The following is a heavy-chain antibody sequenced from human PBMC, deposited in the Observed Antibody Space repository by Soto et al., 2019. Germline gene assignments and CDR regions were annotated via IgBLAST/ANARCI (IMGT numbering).Heavy chain of an antibody. Sequence: PSETLSLTCAVYGGSFSGYYWSWIRQPPGKGLEWIGEIKHSGSTNYNPSLKSRVTISADTSKNQFSLKLSSVTAADTAVYYCAKGKHPDYWGQVTLVT. CDR2: IKHSGST. CDR1: GGSFSGYY. CDR3: AKGKHPDY. J-gene: IGHJ4*02. V-gene: IGHV4-34*01.